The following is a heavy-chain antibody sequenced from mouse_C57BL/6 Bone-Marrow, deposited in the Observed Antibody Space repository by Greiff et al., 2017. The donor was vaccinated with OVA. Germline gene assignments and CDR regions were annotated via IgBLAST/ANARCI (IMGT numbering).Heavy chain of an antibody. CDR3: ARSYYGSSYVGFAY. CDR1: GYSFTDYN. CDR2: INPNYGTT. Sequence: EVKLQESGPELVKPGASVKISCKASGYSFTDYNMNWVKQSTGKSLEWIGVINPNYGTTSYNQKFKGKATLTVDQSSSTAYMQLNSLTSEDSAVYYCARSYYGSSYVGFAYWGQGTLVTVSA. J-gene: IGHJ3*01. V-gene: IGHV1-39*01. D-gene: IGHD1-1*01.